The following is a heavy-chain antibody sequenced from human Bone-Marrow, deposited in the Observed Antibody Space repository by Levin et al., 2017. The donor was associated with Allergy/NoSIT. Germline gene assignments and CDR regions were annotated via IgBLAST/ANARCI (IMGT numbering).Heavy chain of an antibody. J-gene: IGHJ4*02. Sequence: PGGSLRLSCAASGFTFSSYAMHWVRQAPGKGLEWVAVISYDGSNKYYADSVKGRFTISRDNSKNTLYLQMNSLRAEDTAVYYCARAYNWNDAYFDYWGQGTLVTVSS. CDR2: ISYDGSNK. D-gene: IGHD1-20*01. CDR3: ARAYNWNDAYFDY. V-gene: IGHV3-30*04. CDR1: GFTFSSYA.